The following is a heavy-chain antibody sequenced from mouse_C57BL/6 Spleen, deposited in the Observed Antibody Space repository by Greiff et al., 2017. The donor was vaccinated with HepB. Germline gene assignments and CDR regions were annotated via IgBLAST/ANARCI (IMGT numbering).Heavy chain of an antibody. CDR2: IYPGDGDT. V-gene: IGHV1-82*01. D-gene: IGHD1-1*01. Sequence: QVQLQQSGPELVKPGASVKISCKASGYAFSSSWMNWVKQRPGKGLEWIGRIYPGDGDTNYNGKFKGKATLTADKSSSTAYMQLSSLTSEDSAVYFCARNYGSSLDYWGQGTTLTVSS. CDR1: GYAFSSSW. J-gene: IGHJ2*01. CDR3: ARNYGSSLDY.